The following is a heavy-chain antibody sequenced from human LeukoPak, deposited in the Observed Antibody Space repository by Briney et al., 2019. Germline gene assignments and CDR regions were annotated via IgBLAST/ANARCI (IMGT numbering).Heavy chain of an antibody. D-gene: IGHD3-10*01. CDR2: ISSSSTI. J-gene: IGHJ4*02. CDR1: GFTFSSYS. V-gene: IGHV3-48*04. CDR3: ARDIGGSGSYYNFDY. Sequence: GGSLRLSCAASGFTFSSYSMNWVRQAPGKGLEWVSYISSSSTIYYADSVKGRFTISRDNARNSLYLQMNSLRAEDTAVYYCARDIGGSGSYYNFDYWGQGTLVTVSS.